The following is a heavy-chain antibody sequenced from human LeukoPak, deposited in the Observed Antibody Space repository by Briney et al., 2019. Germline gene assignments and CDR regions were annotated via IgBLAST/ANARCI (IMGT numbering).Heavy chain of an antibody. CDR1: GFTFSSYG. V-gene: IGHV3-30*18. CDR2: ISYGGSNK. Sequence: GRSLRLSCAASGFTFSSYGMHWVRQAPGKGLEWVAVISYGGSNKYYADSVKGRFTISRDNSKNTLYLQMNSLRAEDTAVYYCAKDDRVVRHLPDFDYWGQGTLVTVSS. J-gene: IGHJ4*02. D-gene: IGHD2-15*01. CDR3: AKDDRVVRHLPDFDY.